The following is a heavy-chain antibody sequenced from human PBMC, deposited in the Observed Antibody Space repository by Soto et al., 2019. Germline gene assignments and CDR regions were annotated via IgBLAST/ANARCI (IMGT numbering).Heavy chain of an antibody. CDR2: ISWDGGST. Sequence: AGGSLRLSCAASGFTFDDYTMHWVRQAPGKGLEWVSLISWDGGSTYYADSVKGRFTISRDNSKNSLYLQMNSLRTEDTALYYCAKDITMVRGRWGAFDIWGQGTMVTVSS. J-gene: IGHJ3*02. V-gene: IGHV3-43*01. D-gene: IGHD3-10*01. CDR3: AKDITMVRGRWGAFDI. CDR1: GFTFDDYT.